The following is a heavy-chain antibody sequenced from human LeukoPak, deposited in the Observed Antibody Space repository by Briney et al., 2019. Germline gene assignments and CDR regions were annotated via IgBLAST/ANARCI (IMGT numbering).Heavy chain of an antibody. Sequence: PGGSLRLSCAASGFIFSTYAMHWVRQAPGKGLEWVAVISYDGSNKYYADSVKGRFTISRDTSKNTLYLQMNSLRVEDTAVYYCAREESLESLRRYHMDVWGKGTTVTVSS. V-gene: IGHV3-30-3*01. CDR1: GFIFSTYA. CDR3: AREESLESLRRYHMDV. D-gene: IGHD5-24*01. J-gene: IGHJ6*03. CDR2: ISYDGSNK.